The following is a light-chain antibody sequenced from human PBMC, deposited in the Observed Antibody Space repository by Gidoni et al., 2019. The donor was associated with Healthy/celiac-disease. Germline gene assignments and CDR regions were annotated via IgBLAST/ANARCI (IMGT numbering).Light chain of an antibody. J-gene: IGKJ2*02. Sequence: DIVMTQSPDSLAVSLGERATINCKSSQSLLYSSNNKNYVAWYQQKPGQPPKLLIYWASTRESGVPDRFSGSGSGTDFTLTISSLQAEDVAVYYCQQYYDTLPCTFXQXTKLEIK. CDR2: WAS. V-gene: IGKV4-1*01. CDR1: QSLLYSSNNKNY. CDR3: QQYYDTLPCT.